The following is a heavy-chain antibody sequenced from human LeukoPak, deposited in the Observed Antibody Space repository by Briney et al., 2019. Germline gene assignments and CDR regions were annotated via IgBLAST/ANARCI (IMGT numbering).Heavy chain of an antibody. CDR2: ISAYNGNT. Sequence: GASVKVSCKASGYTFTSYGISWVRQAPGQGLEWMGWISAYNGNTNYAQKLQGRVTMTTDTSTSTAYMELRSLRSDDTAVYCCARSGAGSELDLYGGGYWGQGTLVTVSS. V-gene: IGHV1-18*01. CDR1: GYTFTSYG. D-gene: IGHD4-23*01. J-gene: IGHJ4*02. CDR3: ARSGAGSELDLYGGGY.